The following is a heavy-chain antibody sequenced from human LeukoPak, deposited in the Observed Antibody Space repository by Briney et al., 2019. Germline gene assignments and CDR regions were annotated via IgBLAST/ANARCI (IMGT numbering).Heavy chain of an antibody. D-gene: IGHD3-10*01. J-gene: IGHJ6*02. Sequence: GGSLRLSCAASGFTLSSYEMNWVRQALGKGLEWVSYISSRGTTLYYVDSVKGRFTISRDNAKNSLYLQMNSLRAEDTALYYCARERSGLHMEVGGQGTTVTVS. CDR1: GFTLSSYE. CDR3: ARERSGLHMEV. CDR2: ISSRGTTL. V-gene: IGHV3-48*03.